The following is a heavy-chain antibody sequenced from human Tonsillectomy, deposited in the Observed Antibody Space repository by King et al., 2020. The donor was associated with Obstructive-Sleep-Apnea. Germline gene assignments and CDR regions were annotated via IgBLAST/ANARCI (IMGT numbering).Heavy chain of an antibody. J-gene: IGHJ4*02. CDR2: IYYRWST. CDR1: GDSLSSSSYY. Sequence: LQLQESGPGLVKPSETLSLTCTVSGDSLSSSSYYWGWIRQPPGKGLEWIGGIYYRWSTYYNPSLKSRVTISVDTSKNQFSLKLGSVTAADTAVYYCATHTTAWRPVDSWGQGTLVTVSS. CDR3: ATHTTAWRPVDS. D-gene: IGHD1-14*01. V-gene: IGHV4-39*01.